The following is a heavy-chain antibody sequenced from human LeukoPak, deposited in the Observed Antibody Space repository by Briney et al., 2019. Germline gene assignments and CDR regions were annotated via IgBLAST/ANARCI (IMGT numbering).Heavy chain of an antibody. Sequence: GASVKVSCKASGYTFTGYYMRWVRQAPGQGLEWMGWINPNSGGTNYAQRFQGRVTMTGDTSISTAYMELSRLSSDDTAVYYCARPPPYCSSTSCLDAFDIWGQGTMVTVSS. J-gene: IGHJ3*02. CDR1: GYTFTGYY. CDR2: INPNSGGT. CDR3: ARPPPYCSSTSCLDAFDI. D-gene: IGHD2-2*01. V-gene: IGHV1-2*02.